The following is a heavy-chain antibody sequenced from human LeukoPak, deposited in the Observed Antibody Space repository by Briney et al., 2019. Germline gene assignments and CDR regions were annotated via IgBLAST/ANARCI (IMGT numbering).Heavy chain of an antibody. J-gene: IGHJ5*02. V-gene: IGHV4-4*07. CDR1: GGSIRSYY. CDR2: IYISGST. CDR3: ASYDSSGYNWFDP. D-gene: IGHD3-22*01. Sequence: PSETLTLTCTVSGGSIRSYYWSWIRKPAGKGLEWIGRIYISGSTNYNPSLKSRVTMSVDTSKNQFSLKLSSGTAADTAVYYCASYDSSGYNWFDPWGQGTLVTVSS.